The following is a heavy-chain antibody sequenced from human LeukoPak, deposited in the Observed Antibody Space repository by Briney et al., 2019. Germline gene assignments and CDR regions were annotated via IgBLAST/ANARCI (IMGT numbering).Heavy chain of an antibody. CDR1: GGSISSYY. J-gene: IGHJ4*02. CDR3: ARAVGSGWNYFDS. V-gene: IGHV4-59*01. Sequence: PSETLSLTCTVSGGSISSYYWSWLRQPPGKGLEWIAYRHHSGSSNYNPSLESRVTVSVDTSNNQFSLRVTSVISAETAVYCCARAVGSGWNYFDSWGQGTLVTVSS. CDR2: RHHSGSS. D-gene: IGHD6-19*01.